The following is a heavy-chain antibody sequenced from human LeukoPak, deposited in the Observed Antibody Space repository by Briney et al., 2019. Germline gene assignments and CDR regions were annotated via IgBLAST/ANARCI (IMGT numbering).Heavy chain of an antibody. V-gene: IGHV4-4*02. CDR2: IYHSGST. CDR1: GDSLSSSNW. Sequence: SGTLSLTCAVSGDSLSSSNWWSWVRQPPGKGLEWIGEIYHSGSTTYNPSLKSRVTISVDKSKNQFSLKLSSVTAADTAMYYCARVVIAAAGTDHSWFDPWGQGTLVTVSS. D-gene: IGHD6-13*01. CDR3: ARVVIAAAGTDHSWFDP. J-gene: IGHJ5*02.